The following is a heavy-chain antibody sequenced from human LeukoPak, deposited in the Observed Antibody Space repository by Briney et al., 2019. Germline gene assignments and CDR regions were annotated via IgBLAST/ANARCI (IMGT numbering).Heavy chain of an antibody. CDR3: AREGGYSSSWYVDY. V-gene: IGHV3-11*06. D-gene: IGHD6-13*01. J-gene: IGHJ4*02. Sequence: GGSLRLSCAASGFTFGDYYMTWIRQAPGKGLEWVSYISGSSSDTNYADFVKGRFTISRDNAKNSLYLQMNSLRAEDTAVYYCAREGGYSSSWYVDYWGQGTLVTVSS. CDR2: ISGSSSDT. CDR1: GFTFGDYY.